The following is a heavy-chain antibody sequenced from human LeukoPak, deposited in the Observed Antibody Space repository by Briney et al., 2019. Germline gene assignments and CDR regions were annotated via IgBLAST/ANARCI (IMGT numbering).Heavy chain of an antibody. CDR1: GFSVSSNY. CDR2: LYTDGTT. Sequence: TGGSLRLSCVASGFSVSSNYMSWVRRAPGTGLAWVSLLYTDGTTYYASSVEGRFTISRDDSRNTIYLHMNSLRADDAAVYYCARGGVYYWNPRYWGQGTLVTVSS. J-gene: IGHJ4*02. CDR3: ARGGVYYWNPRY. D-gene: IGHD1-20*01. V-gene: IGHV3-53*01.